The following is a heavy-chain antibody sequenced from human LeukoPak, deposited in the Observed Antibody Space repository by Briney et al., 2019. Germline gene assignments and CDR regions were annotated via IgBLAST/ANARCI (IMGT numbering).Heavy chain of an antibody. J-gene: IGHJ3*02. CDR3: ARGGYCTTALCYAMNAFDI. Sequence: GGSLRLSCAASGFNFHSHEMNWVRQAPGKGLEFILYISLSGTILYYAESVKGRLTISRDNAKNSLYLQMNSLRAEDTAVYYCARGGYCTTALCYAMNAFDIWGQGTMVTVSS. CDR2: ISLSGTIL. CDR1: GFNFHSHE. V-gene: IGHV3-48*03. D-gene: IGHD2-2*03.